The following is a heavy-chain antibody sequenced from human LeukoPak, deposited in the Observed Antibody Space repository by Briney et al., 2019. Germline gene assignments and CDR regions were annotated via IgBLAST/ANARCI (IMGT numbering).Heavy chain of an antibody. CDR1: GFTFGDYA. CDR3: AKDYVGSRPFDI. CDR2: ISWNSGSI. Sequence: PGGSLRLSCAASGFTFGDYAMHWVRQAPGKGLEWVSGISWNSGSIGYADSVKGRFTISRDNAKNSLYLQMNSLRAEDTALYYFAKDYVGSRPFDIWGQGTMVTVSS. J-gene: IGHJ3*02. V-gene: IGHV3-9*01. D-gene: IGHD3-10*01.